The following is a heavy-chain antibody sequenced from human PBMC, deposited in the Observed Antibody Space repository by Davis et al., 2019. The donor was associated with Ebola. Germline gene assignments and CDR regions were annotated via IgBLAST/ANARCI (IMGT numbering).Heavy chain of an antibody. J-gene: IGHJ6*03. V-gene: IGHV1-8*01. CDR3: ARELLWFGESLSYYMDV. Sequence: ASVKVSCKASGYTFTSYDINWVRQAPGQGLEWLGIINPSGGSTSYAQKFQGRVTMTRNTSISTAYMELSSLRSEDTAMYYCARELLWFGESLSYYMDVWGKGTTVTVSS. D-gene: IGHD3-10*01. CDR1: GYTFTSYD. CDR2: INPSGGST.